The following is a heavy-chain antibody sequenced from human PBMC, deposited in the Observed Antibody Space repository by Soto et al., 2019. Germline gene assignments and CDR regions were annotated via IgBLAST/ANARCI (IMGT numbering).Heavy chain of an antibody. J-gene: IGHJ4*02. CDR2: IFPGDSAT. CDR3: ARIRVEGTLLY. Sequence: PGESLKICCKGSGYSFTNYWIVCVRRMPGKGLEWLGIIFPGDSATEYSPSFQGQVSISADKSLSTAYLRWTRLKASDTAMYYCARIRVEGTLLYSGRGPVVTASS. V-gene: IGHV5-51*01. D-gene: IGHD3-3*01. CDR1: GYSFTNYW.